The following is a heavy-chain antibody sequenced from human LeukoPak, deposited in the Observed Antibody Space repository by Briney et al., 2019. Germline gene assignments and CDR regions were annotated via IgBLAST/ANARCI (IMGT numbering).Heavy chain of an antibody. D-gene: IGHD3-22*01. CDR1: GFTFSDYY. CDR3: ARVGSSLLRGAFDI. CDR2: ISSSGSTI. J-gene: IGHJ3*02. V-gene: IGHV3-11*01. Sequence: SGGSLRLSCAASGFTFSDYYMSWIRQAPGKGLEWVSYISSSGSTIYYADSVKGRFTISRDNAKNSLYLQMNSLRAEDTAVYYCARVGSSLLRGAFDIWGQGTMVTVSS.